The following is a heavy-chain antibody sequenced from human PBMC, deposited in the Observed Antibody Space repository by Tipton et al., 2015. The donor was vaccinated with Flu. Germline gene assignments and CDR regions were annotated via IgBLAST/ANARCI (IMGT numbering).Heavy chain of an antibody. J-gene: IGHJ4*02. V-gene: IGHV4-39*07. CDR2: IYYSGST. Sequence: LRLSCTVSGGSISSSSYHWGWIRQPPGKGLEWIGSIYYSGSTYYNPSLKSRVTISVDTSKNQFSLKLSSVTAADTAVYYCAGVAARGAGYWGQGTLVTVSS. CDR3: AGVAARGAGY. D-gene: IGHD6-6*01. CDR1: GGSISSSSYH.